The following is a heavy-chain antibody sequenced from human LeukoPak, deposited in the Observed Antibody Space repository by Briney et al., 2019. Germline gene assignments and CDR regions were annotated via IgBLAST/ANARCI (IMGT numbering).Heavy chain of an antibody. CDR3: ARVWENSHGYGY. V-gene: IGHV3-23*01. D-gene: IGHD5-18*01. CDR2: ISGSGGST. Sequence: AGGSLRLSCAASGFTFSSYAMSWVRQAPGKGLEWVSAISGSGGSTYYADSVKGRFTISRDNSKNTLCLQMNSLRAEDTAVYYCARVWENSHGYGYWGQGTLVTVSS. CDR1: GFTFSSYA. J-gene: IGHJ4*02.